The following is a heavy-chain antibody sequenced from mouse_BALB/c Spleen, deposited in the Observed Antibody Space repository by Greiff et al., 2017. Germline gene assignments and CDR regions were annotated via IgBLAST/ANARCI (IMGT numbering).Heavy chain of an antibody. CDR3: ARGVPRGGYYAMDY. CDR2: ISSGSSTI. V-gene: IGHV5-17*02. Sequence: EVHLVESGGGLVQPGGSRKLSCAASGFTFSSFGMHWVRQAPEKGLEWVAYISSGSSTIYYADTVKGRFTISRDNPKNTLFLQMTSLRSEDTAMYYCARGVPRGGYYAMDYWGQGTSVTVSS. J-gene: IGHJ4*01. CDR1: GFTFSSFG. D-gene: IGHD5-1*01.